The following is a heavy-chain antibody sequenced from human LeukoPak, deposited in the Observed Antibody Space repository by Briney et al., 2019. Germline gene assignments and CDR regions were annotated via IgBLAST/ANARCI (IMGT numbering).Heavy chain of an antibody. V-gene: IGHV4-34*01. Sequence: SETLSLTCAVYGGSLSGNYWSWIRQPPGKGLEWIGEINHSGTTNYNPSLKSRVTISVDTSKNQFSLELSSVTAADTAVYYCARISIVGATTNYYYGMDVWGQGTTVTVSS. CDR3: ARISIVGATTNYYYGMDV. CDR1: GGSLSGNY. J-gene: IGHJ6*02. D-gene: IGHD1-26*01. CDR2: INHSGTT.